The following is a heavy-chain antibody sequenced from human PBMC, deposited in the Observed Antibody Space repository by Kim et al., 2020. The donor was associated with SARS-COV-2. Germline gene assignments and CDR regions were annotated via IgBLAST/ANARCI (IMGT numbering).Heavy chain of an antibody. Sequence: GGSLRLSCAASGFTFSSYSMHWVRQAPGKGLEWVSFISSSSSYKYYADSVKGRFTISRDNAKNTLYLQMNSLRAEDTAVYYCAIGNSGSEIDYWDQG. J-gene: IGHJ4*02. CDR2: ISSSSSYK. D-gene: IGHD1-26*01. CDR3: AIGNSGSEIDY. V-gene: IGHV3-21*01. CDR1: GFTFSSYS.